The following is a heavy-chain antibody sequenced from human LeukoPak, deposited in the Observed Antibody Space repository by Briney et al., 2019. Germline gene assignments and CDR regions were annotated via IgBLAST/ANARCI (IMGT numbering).Heavy chain of an antibody. D-gene: IGHD3-10*01. V-gene: IGHV1-2*02. Sequence: ASVKVSCKASGYTFTCYYMHWVRQAPGQGLEWMGWINPNSGGTNYAQKFQGRVTMTRDTSISTAYMELSRLRSDDTAVYYCAREGGMVRGAGYYYYMDVWGKGPTVTISS. CDR3: AREGGMVRGAGYYYYMDV. CDR1: GYTFTCYY. J-gene: IGHJ6*03. CDR2: INPNSGGT.